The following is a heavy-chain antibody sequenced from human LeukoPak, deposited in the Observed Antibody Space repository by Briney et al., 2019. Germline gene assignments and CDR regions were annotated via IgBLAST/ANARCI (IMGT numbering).Heavy chain of an antibody. CDR3: ARLLSGMTY. CDR2: INHSGST. V-gene: IGHV4-34*01. Sequence: NPSETLSLTCAVYGGSFSGYYWSWIRQPPGKGLEWIGEINHSGSTNYNPSLKSRVTISVDTSKNQFSLKLSSVTAADTAVYYCARLLSGMTYWGQGTLVTVSS. J-gene: IGHJ4*02. D-gene: IGHD1-14*01. CDR1: GGSFSGYY.